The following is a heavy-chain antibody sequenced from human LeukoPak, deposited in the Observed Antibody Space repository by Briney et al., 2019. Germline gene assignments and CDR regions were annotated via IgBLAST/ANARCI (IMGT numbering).Heavy chain of an antibody. CDR2: IRYDGSNK. CDR3: ARDGGGYSYGYHKDY. J-gene: IGHJ4*02. CDR1: GFTFSSYG. Sequence: GGSLRLSCAASGFTFSSYGMHWVRQAPGKGLEWVAFIRYDGSNKYYADSVKGRFTISRDNSKNTLCLQMNSLRAEDTAVYYCARDGGGYSYGYHKDYWGQGTLVTVSS. D-gene: IGHD5-18*01. V-gene: IGHV3-30*02.